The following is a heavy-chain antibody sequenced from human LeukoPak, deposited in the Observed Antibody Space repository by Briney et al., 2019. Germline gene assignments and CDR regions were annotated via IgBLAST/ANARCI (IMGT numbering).Heavy chain of an antibody. CDR2: FRYDGGNK. Sequence: GTSMSLSCAASGFTWPTYYMHWVRQATGKGLKWMTFFRYDGGNKYYAVSVKGRFTISRDNSKISEYLQMNSLRAEDTAVYYCAAPGVPAATYYFDYWGQGTLVTVSS. V-gene: IGHV3-30*02. CDR1: GFTWPTYY. J-gene: IGHJ4*02. CDR3: AAPGVPAATYYFDY. D-gene: IGHD2-2*01.